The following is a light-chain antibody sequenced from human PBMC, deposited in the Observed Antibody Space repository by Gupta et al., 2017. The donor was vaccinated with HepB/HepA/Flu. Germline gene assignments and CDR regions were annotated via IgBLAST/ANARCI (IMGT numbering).Light chain of an antibody. J-gene: IGKJ5*01. V-gene: IGKV1-33*01. CDR1: EDISTS. CDR2: DAS. Sequence: IQVTQSPASLSASVGDRVTITCQASEDISTSLNWYQQKPGKAPKLLIYDASNLEIGVPSRFSGRSSGTHFSFTISSRQPEDAATYYCQNEHNLPVTFGQGTLLEI. CDR3: QNEHNLPVT.